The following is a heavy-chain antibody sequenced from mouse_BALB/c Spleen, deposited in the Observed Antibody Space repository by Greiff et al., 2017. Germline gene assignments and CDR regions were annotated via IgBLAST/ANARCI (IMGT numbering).Heavy chain of an antibody. J-gene: IGHJ3*01. V-gene: IGHV1-69*01. Sequence: QVQLQQPGAELVMPGASVKMSCKASGYTFTDYWMHWVKQRPGQGLEWIGAIDTSDSYTSYNQKFKGKATLTVDESSSTAYMQLSSLTSEDSAVYYCARGGYDAKKLGWGQGTLVTVSA. CDR1: GYTFTDYW. CDR2: IDTSDSYT. CDR3: ARGGYDAKKLG. D-gene: IGHD2-2*01.